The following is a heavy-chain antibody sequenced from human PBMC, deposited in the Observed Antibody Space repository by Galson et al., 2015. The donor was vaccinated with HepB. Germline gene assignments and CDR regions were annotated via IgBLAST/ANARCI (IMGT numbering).Heavy chain of an antibody. CDR3: ARHPGRGSVGYSFDL. V-gene: IGHV4-59*08. D-gene: IGHD5-12*01. CDR2: IRYTGDT. CDR1: HGSINNYY. J-gene: IGHJ4*02. Sequence: SETLSLTCSVSHGSINNYYWSWIRQSPGNRPEWIGYIRYTGDTTYNPSLGYRVGMSVDASINQVSLWLTSVTAADTAIYYCARHPGRGSVGYSFDLWGQGALLTVSA.